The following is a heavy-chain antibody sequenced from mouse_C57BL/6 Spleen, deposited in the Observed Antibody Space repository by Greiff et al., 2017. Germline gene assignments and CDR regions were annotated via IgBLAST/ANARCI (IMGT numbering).Heavy chain of an antibody. CDR3: ARWGGTTVVAPYYYAMDY. Sequence: QVQLKESGPELVKPGASVKLSCKASGYTFTSYDINWVKQRPGQGLEWIGWIYPRDGSTKYNEKFKGKATLTVDTSSSTAYMERHSLTSEDSAVYFCARWGGTTVVAPYYYAMDYWGQGTSGTVSS. V-gene: IGHV1-85*01. D-gene: IGHD1-1*01. J-gene: IGHJ4*01. CDR1: GYTFTSYD. CDR2: IYPRDGST.